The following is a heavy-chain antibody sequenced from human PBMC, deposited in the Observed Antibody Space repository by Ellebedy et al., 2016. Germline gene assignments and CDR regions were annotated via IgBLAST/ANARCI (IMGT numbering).Heavy chain of an antibody. J-gene: IGHJ6*02. D-gene: IGHD2-21*02. CDR2: IWYDGSNK. V-gene: IGHV3-33*01. CDR1: GFTFSNYG. CDR3: VRCGGNCYTSTSGMDV. Sequence: GGSLRLXXAASGFTFSNYGMHWVRQPPGKGLEWVAVIWYDGSNKYYEASVKGRFTISRDNSKNTLHLQMNSLRTEDTAVFYCVRCGGNCYTSTSGMDVWGQGTTVIVSS.